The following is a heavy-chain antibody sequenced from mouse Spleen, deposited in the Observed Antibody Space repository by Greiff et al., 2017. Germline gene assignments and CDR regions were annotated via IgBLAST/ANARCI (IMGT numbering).Heavy chain of an antibody. Sequence: EVKVVESGGDLVKPGGSLKLSCAASGFTFSSYGMSWVRQTPDKRLEWVATISSGGSYTYYPDSVKGRFTISRDNAKNTLYLQMSSLKSEDTAMYYCARVYDYWFAYWGQGTLVTVSA. CDR3: ARVYDYWFAY. J-gene: IGHJ3*01. V-gene: IGHV5-6*01. CDR1: GFTFSSYG. CDR2: ISSGGSYT. D-gene: IGHD2-4*01.